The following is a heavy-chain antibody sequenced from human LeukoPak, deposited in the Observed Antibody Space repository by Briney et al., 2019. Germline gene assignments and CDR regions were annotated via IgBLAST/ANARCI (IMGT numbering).Heavy chain of an antibody. D-gene: IGHD6-19*01. Sequence: ASVTVSCKASGYTFTGYSLHWVRQAPGQSLEWMGWITTGRGETRYSQDFQRRITLTRDKSANTVYMDLSDLTSEDTAVYYCARGGQQWRGGNYFDSWGQGTLVAVSS. CDR1: GYTFTGYS. J-gene: IGHJ4*02. CDR2: ITTGRGET. CDR3: ARGGQQWRGGNYFDS. V-gene: IGHV1-3*03.